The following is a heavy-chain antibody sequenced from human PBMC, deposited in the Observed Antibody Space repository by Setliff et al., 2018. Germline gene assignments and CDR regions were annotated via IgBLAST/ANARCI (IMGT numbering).Heavy chain of an antibody. J-gene: IGHJ1*01. CDR3: ARHEVVAGLEYFQH. CDR2: MFHSGST. V-gene: IGHV4-38-2*01. CDR1: GSSISSGYY. Sequence: PSETLSLTCAVSGSSISSGYYWGWIRQPPGKGLEWIGSMFHSGSTYYNPSLKSRVTISIDTSNNQFSLKLTPVTAADTAVYYCARHEVVAGLEYFQHWGQGTLVTVS. D-gene: IGHD2-15*01.